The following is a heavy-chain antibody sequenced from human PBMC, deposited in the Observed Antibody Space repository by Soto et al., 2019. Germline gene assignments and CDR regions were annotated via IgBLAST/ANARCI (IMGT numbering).Heavy chain of an antibody. J-gene: IGHJ4*01. CDR3: ARDQSYGGAFDY. CDR1: GGTFSSYT. D-gene: IGHD2-21*01. Sequence: SVKVSCKASGGTFSSYTISWVRQAPGQGLEWMGRIIPILGIANYAQKFQGRVTMTTDTSTSTAYMELRSLRSDDTAVYYCARDQSYGGAFDYWG. CDR2: IIPILGIA. V-gene: IGHV1-69*04.